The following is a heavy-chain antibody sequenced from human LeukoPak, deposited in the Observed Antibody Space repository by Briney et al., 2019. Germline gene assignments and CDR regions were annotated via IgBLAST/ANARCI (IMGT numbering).Heavy chain of an antibody. J-gene: IGHJ5*02. V-gene: IGHV4-39*07. CDR2: IYYSGST. CDR1: GGSISSSSYY. Sequence: SETLSLTCTVSGGSISSSSYYWGWIRQPPGKGLEWIGSIYYSGSTNYNPSLKSRVTVSVDTSKNQFSLKLSSVTAADTAVYYCARSASSIAARRRGVWFDPWGQGTLVTVSS. D-gene: IGHD6-6*01. CDR3: ARSASSIAARRRGVWFDP.